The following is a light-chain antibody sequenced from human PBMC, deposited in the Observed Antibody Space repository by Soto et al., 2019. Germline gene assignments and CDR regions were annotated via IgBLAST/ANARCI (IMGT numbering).Light chain of an antibody. J-gene: IGLJ2*01. V-gene: IGLV1-44*01. CDR3: AAWEDSLNAVL. CDR2: NNN. Sequence: QSVLTQPPSASGTPGQRVTISCSGSSSNIGTNTVNWYQHLPGTAPKRLIYNNNQRPSGVPDRFSGSKSGTSASLAISGLQSEDEADYYCAAWEDSLNAVLFGGGTKLTVL. CDR1: SSNIGTNT.